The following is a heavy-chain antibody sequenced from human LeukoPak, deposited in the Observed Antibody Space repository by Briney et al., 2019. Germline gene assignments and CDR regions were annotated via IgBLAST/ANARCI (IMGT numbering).Heavy chain of an antibody. CDR2: ISWDGGST. CDR1: GFTFDDYT. J-gene: IGHJ6*03. V-gene: IGHV3-43D*03. CDR3: AKVRYDFWSGYPRDYYYCMDV. Sequence: GGSLRLSCTASGFTFDDYTMHWVRQAPGKGLEWVSLISWDGGSTYYADSVKGRFTISRDNSKNSLYLQMNSLRAEDTALYYCAKVRYDFWSGYPRDYYYCMDVWGKGTTVTVSS. D-gene: IGHD3-3*01.